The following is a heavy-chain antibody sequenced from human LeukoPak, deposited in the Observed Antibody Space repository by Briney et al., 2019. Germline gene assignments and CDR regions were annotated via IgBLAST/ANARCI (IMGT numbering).Heavy chain of an antibody. V-gene: IGHV4-31*03. J-gene: IGHJ4*02. Sequence: PSETLSLTCTVSGGSISSGGYYWSWIRQHPGKGLEWIGYIYYSGSTYYNPSLKSRVTISVDTSKNQFSLKLSSVTAADTAVYYCATLAVAGQIFDYWGQGTLVTVTS. D-gene: IGHD6-19*01. CDR3: ATLAVAGQIFDY. CDR1: GGSISSGGYY. CDR2: IYYSGST.